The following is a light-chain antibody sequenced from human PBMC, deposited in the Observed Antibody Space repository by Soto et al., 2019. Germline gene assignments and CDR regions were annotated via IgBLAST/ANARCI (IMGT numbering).Light chain of an antibody. CDR2: DVS. J-gene: IGLJ1*01. Sequence: QSALTQPRSVSGSPGQSVTISCTGTSSDVGGYNYVSWYQQHPGKAPKVMIYDVSERPSGVPDRFSGSKSGNTASLTVSGRQAEDEADYYGCSYAGSQRYVFGTGTKVTVL. V-gene: IGLV2-11*01. CDR3: CSYAGSQRYV. CDR1: SSDVGGYNY.